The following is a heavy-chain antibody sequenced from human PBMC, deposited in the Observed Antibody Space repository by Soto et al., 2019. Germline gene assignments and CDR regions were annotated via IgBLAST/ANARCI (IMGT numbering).Heavy chain of an antibody. V-gene: IGHV3-48*01. CDR2: INPRGLTK. Sequence: VQLVESGGALVQPGGSLSLSCAASGYSFDAYIMNWVRQAPGKGLEWVSSINPRGLTKFYADSVRGRFTISRDDASSSLFLQMNNLRAEDTAVYYCATWYGNHYFGLDVWGQGTTVTVSS. D-gene: IGHD6-13*01. CDR1: GYSFDAYI. J-gene: IGHJ6*02. CDR3: ATWYGNHYFGLDV.